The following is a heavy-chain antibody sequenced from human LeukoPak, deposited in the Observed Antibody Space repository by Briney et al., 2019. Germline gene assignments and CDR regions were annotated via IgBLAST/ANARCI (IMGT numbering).Heavy chain of an antibody. V-gene: IGHV3-74*03. Sequence: PGGSLRLSCAASGLTFTKYWMHWVRQAPGKGRMWVSRVDFDGTGTTYADSVRGRFTISRDNAKNTVYLQMNSLRAGDTAVYFCATGLGFYYDYWGQGTLVTVSS. CDR2: VDFDGTGT. CDR3: ATGLGFYYDY. CDR1: GLTFTKYW. J-gene: IGHJ4*02. D-gene: IGHD2/OR15-2a*01.